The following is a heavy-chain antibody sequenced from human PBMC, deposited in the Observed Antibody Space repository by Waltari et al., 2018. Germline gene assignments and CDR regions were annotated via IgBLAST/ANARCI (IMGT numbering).Heavy chain of an antibody. D-gene: IGHD3-16*02. CDR3: ARAEYDYVWGSYRLAHIDY. V-gene: IGHV1-18*01. Sequence: QVQLVQSGAEVKKPGASVKVSCKASGYTFTSYGISWVRQAPGQGLEWMGWISGYNGNTNNAQKLQGRVTMTTDTSTSTAYMELRSLRSDDTAVYYCARAEYDYVWGSYRLAHIDYWGQGTLVTVSS. CDR1: GYTFTSYG. J-gene: IGHJ4*02. CDR2: ISGYNGNT.